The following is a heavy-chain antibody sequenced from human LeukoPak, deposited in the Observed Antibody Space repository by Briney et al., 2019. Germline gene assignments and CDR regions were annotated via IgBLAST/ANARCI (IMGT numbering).Heavy chain of an antibody. CDR2: IWYDGSNK. CDR1: GFTFSSYG. CDR3: AREGRSSWSFDY. V-gene: IGHV3-33*01. D-gene: IGHD6-13*01. Sequence: GRSLRLSCAASGFTFSSYGMHWVRQAPGKGLEWVAVIWYDGSNKYYADSVKGRFTIARDNSKNTLYLQMNSLRAEDTAVYYCAREGRSSWSFDYWGQGTLVTVSS. J-gene: IGHJ4*02.